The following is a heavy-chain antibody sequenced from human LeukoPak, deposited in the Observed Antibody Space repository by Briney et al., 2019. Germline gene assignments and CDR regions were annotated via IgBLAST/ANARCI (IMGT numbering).Heavy chain of an antibody. Sequence: EASVKVSCKASGYTFTGYYMHWVRQAPGQGLEWMGCINPNSGGTNYAQKFQGRVTMTTDTSTSTAYMELRSLRSDDTAVYYCARVNYDFWSGYYQNWFDPWGQGTLVTVSS. D-gene: IGHD3-3*01. CDR3: ARVNYDFWSGYYQNWFDP. CDR1: GYTFTGYY. J-gene: IGHJ5*02. V-gene: IGHV1-2*02. CDR2: INPNSGGT.